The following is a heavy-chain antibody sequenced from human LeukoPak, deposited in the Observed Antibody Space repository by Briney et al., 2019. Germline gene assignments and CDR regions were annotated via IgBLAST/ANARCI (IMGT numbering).Heavy chain of an antibody. CDR1: GYIFSTYW. Sequence: GGSLRLSCVGSGYIFSTYWMNWVRQAPGKGLEWVSYISSGSGTIYYADSVKGRFTISRDNAKNSLYLQLNSLRDEDTAVYYCAPHRDGSYPFDYWGQGTLVTVSS. V-gene: IGHV3-48*02. J-gene: IGHJ4*02. CDR3: APHRDGSYPFDY. CDR2: ISSGSGTI. D-gene: IGHD1-26*01.